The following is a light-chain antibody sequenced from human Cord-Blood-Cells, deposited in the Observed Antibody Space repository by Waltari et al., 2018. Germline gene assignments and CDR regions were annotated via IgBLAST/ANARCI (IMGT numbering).Light chain of an antibody. V-gene: IGLV2-11*01. Sequence: QSALTQPRSVSGSPGQSVTISCTGTSSDVGGYNYVSWYQQHPGKAPKLMIYDVSKPPSGVPARFSGSKSGNTASLTISGLQAEDEADYYCCSYAGSYTLAVVFGGGTKLTVL. CDR2: DVS. CDR1: SSDVGGYNY. CDR3: CSYAGSYTLAVV. J-gene: IGLJ2*01.